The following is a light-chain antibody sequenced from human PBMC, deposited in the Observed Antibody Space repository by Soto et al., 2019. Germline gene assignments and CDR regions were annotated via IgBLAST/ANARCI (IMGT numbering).Light chain of an antibody. CDR3: QQRSNWPPT. V-gene: IGKV3-11*01. CDR2: DAS. Sequence: EIVLTQSPGTPSLSPGERATLSCRASQSVSSYLAWYQQKPGQAPRLLIYDASTRATGIPARFSGSGSGTDFTLTITSLEPEDFAVYYCQQRSNWPPTFGQGTKVDI. CDR1: QSVSSY. J-gene: IGKJ1*01.